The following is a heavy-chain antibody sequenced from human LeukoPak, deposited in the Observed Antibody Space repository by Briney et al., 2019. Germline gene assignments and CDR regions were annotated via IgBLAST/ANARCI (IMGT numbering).Heavy chain of an antibody. D-gene: IGHD1-26*01. CDR1: GFTFSSYS. J-gene: IGHJ3*02. CDR3: ASVIVGATEDAFDI. Sequence: PGGSLRLSCAASGFTFSSYSMNWVRQPPGKGLEGVSSISSSSSYIHYADSVKGRFTISRDNAKHSLSLQMNSLRAEDTAVYYCASVIVGATEDAFDIWGQGTMVTVSS. V-gene: IGHV3-21*01. CDR2: ISSSSSYI.